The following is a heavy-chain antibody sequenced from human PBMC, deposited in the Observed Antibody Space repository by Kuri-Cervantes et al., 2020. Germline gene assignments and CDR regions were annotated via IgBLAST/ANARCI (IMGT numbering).Heavy chain of an antibody. V-gene: IGHV1-18*01. J-gene: IGHJ5*02. CDR3: ARAAHWNDAFWFDP. CDR2: ISAYNGNT. Sequence: ASVKVSCKASGYTFTSYGISWVRQAPGQGLEWMGWISAYNGNTNYAQKLQGRVTMTRDTSISTAYMELSRLRSDDTAVYYCARAAHWNDAFWFDPWGQGTLVTVSS. CDR1: GYTFTSYG. D-gene: IGHD1-1*01.